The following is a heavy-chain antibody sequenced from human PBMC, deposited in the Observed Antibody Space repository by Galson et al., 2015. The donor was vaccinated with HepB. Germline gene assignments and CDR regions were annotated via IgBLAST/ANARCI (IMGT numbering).Heavy chain of an antibody. CDR1: GYTFTSYD. CDR2: MNPNSGNT. V-gene: IGHV1-8*01. CDR3: ASGGATSGLALDY. J-gene: IGHJ4*02. Sequence: SCKASGYTFTSYDINWVRQATGQGLEWMGWMNPNSGNTGYAQKFQGRVTMTRNTSISTAYMDLSSLRSEDTAVYYCASGGATSGLALDYWGQGTLVTVSS. D-gene: IGHD1-26*01.